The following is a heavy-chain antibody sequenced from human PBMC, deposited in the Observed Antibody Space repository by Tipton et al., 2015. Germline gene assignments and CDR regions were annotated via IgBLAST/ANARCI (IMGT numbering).Heavy chain of an antibody. CDR1: GFVFDSYD. CDR3: ARAQGEFDF. CDR2: ISYDGTDI. V-gene: IGHV3-33*05. Sequence: SLRLSCATSGFVFDSYDMNWVRQAPGGGLEWVAVISYDGTDIHYSDSVKGRFTISRDDSNNTVYLQLDSLRVEDTGVYFCARAQGEFDFWGQGALVTVSS. J-gene: IGHJ4*02.